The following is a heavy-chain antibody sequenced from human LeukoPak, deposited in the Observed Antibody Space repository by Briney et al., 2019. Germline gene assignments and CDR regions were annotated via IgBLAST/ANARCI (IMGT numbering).Heavy chain of an antibody. CDR2: ISGSGGSI. V-gene: IGHV3-21*01. CDR3: AKDSQIPTTLTNWFDP. D-gene: IGHD4-17*01. CDR1: GFTFNTYT. J-gene: IGHJ5*02. Sequence: GGSLRLSCAASGFTFNTYTMNWVRQAPGKGLEWVSSISGSGGSIYYTDSVKGRSTISRDNAKNSLYLEMNSLKAEDTAVYYCAKDSQIPTTLTNWFDPWGQGTLVTVSS.